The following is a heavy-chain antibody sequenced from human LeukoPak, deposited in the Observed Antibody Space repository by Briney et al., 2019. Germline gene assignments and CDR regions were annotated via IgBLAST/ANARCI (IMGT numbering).Heavy chain of an antibody. V-gene: IGHV4-4*07. D-gene: IGHD3-22*01. CDR1: GGSINGYF. CDR3: ASPRGDDSGGYYTWYFHH. Sequence: SETLSLTCTVSGGSINGYFWNWIRQPAGKGLEWIGRIYSSGTTSYNPSFQSRVTMSVATSRNHFSLGLRSVTAAETAVYFCASPRGDDSGGYYTWYFHHWGQGILVTVSS. J-gene: IGHJ1*01. CDR2: IYSSGTT.